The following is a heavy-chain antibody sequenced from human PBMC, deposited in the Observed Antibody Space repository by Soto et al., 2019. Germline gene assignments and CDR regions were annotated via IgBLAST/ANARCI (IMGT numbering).Heavy chain of an antibody. CDR2: IYYSGST. V-gene: IGHV4-39*01. CDR1: GGSISSSSYY. Sequence: SETLSLTCTVSGGSISSSSYYWGWIRQPPGKGLEWIGSIYYSGSTYYNPSLKSRVTISVDTSKNQLSLKLSSVTAADTAVYYCARLGGIAAAEYYFDYWGQGTLVTVSS. D-gene: IGHD6-13*01. J-gene: IGHJ4*02. CDR3: ARLGGIAAAEYYFDY.